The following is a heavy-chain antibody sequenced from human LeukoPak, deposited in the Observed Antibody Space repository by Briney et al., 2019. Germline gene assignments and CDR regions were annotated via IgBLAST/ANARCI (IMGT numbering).Heavy chain of an antibody. CDR2: INHSGST. V-gene: IGHV4-34*01. D-gene: IGHD5-18*01. CDR1: GGSFSGYY. Sequence: PSETLSLTCAVYGGSFSGYYWSWIRQPPGKGLEWIGEINHSGSTNYNPSLKSRVTISVDTSKNQFSLKLSSVTAADTAVYYCARVEWIQLWSGAFDIWGQGTMVTVSS. CDR3: ARVEWIQLWSGAFDI. J-gene: IGHJ3*02.